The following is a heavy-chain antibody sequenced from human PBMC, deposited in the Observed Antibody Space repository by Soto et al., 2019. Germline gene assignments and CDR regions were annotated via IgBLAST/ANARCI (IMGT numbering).Heavy chain of an antibody. D-gene: IGHD1-26*01. CDR1: GFTFSNYW. CDR3: ARGLLGNYGMDL. CDR2: IKGDESSP. V-gene: IGHV3-74*01. J-gene: IGHJ6*02. Sequence: EVQLVESGGGLVQPGGSLRLSCAASGFTFSNYWMHWVRQAPGKGLVWVSRIKGDESSPNYADFVKGRCTISRDNAENARYVQMNSLRAGDTAVYFCARGLLGNYGMDLWGQGTTVTVSS.